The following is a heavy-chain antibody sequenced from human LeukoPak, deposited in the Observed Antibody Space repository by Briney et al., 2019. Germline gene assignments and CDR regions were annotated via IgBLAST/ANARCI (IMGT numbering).Heavy chain of an antibody. CDR2: IWYDGSNK. CDR3: ARGRGFY. D-gene: IGHD3-16*01. Sequence: PGGSLRLSCAASGFTFSSYGMHWVRQAPGKGLEWVAVIWYDGSNKYYADSVKGRFTISRDNAKNSLYLQMNSLRAEDTAVYYCARGRGFYWGQGTLVTVPS. V-gene: IGHV3-33*01. J-gene: IGHJ4*02. CDR1: GFTFSSYG.